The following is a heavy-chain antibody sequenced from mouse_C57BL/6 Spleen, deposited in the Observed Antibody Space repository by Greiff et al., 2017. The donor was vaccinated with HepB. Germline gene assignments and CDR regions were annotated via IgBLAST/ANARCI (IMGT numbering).Heavy chain of an antibody. CDR1: GFTFTDYY. J-gene: IGHJ1*03. CDR3: ARKGDNGDVGYFDV. CDR2: VYPYNGGT. Sequence: EVQLQQSGPVLVKPGPSVKISCKASGFTFTDYYMHWVKQSHGQCLEWIGLVYPYNGGTSYNQKFKGKATLTVDTSSSTAYMELNSLTSEDAAVYYWARKGDNGDVGYFDVWGTGTTVTVSS. D-gene: IGHD4-1*01. V-gene: IGHV1-36*01.